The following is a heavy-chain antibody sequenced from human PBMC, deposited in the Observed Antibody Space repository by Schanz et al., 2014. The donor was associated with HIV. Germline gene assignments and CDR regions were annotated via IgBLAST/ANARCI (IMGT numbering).Heavy chain of an antibody. Sequence: QVPLVQSGAEVKNPGASVKVSCKASGYTFSSYDINWVRQATGQGLEWMGWMNPNSGVTEDAQKFQGRVTMTRDTSISTAYMEVSRLRSDDTAVFYCARSRYHQFLGYFDLWGQGSLVTVSS. V-gene: IGHV1-8*01. CDR3: ARSRYHQFLGYFDL. CDR1: GYTFSSYD. CDR2: MNPNSGVT. J-gene: IGHJ4*02. D-gene: IGHD3-22*01.